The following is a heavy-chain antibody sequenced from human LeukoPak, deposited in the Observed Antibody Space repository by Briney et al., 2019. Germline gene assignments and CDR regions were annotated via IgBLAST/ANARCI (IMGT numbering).Heavy chain of an antibody. J-gene: IGHJ6*03. D-gene: IGHD1-1*01. CDR1: GFTFDDYG. CDR2: ISSSSSYI. CDR3: ASDNWNDESLYYYYYYMDV. Sequence: GGSLRLSCAASGFTFDDYGMSWVRQAPGKGLEWVSSISSSSSYIYYADSVKGRFTISRDNAKNSLYLQMNSLRAEDTAVYYCASDNWNDESLYYYYYYMDVWGKGTTVTVSS. V-gene: IGHV3-21*01.